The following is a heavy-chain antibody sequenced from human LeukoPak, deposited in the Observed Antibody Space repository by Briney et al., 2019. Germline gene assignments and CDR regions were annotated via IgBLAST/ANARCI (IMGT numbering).Heavy chain of an antibody. CDR3: ARDQDYDSSGYYY. Sequence: SGGSLRLSCAASGFTFSSYAMHWVRQAPGKGLEWVAVISYDGSNKYYADSVKGRFTISRDDSKNMLYLQMNSLRAEDTAVYYCARDQDYDSSGYYYWGQGTLVTVSS. CDR1: GFTFSSYA. V-gene: IGHV3-30-3*01. J-gene: IGHJ4*02. D-gene: IGHD3-22*01. CDR2: ISYDGSNK.